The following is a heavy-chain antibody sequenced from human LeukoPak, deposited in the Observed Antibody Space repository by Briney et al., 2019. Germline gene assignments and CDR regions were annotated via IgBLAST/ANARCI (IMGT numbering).Heavy chain of an antibody. CDR2: IYYSGST. Sequence: SETLSLTCTVSGGSISSSSYYWGWIRQPPGKGLEWIGSIYYSGSTYYNPSLKSRVTISVGTSKNQFSLKLSSVTAADTAVYYCARVWGDAFDIWGQGTMVTVSS. J-gene: IGHJ3*02. D-gene: IGHD3-16*01. CDR1: GGSISSSSYY. V-gene: IGHV4-39*01. CDR3: ARVWGDAFDI.